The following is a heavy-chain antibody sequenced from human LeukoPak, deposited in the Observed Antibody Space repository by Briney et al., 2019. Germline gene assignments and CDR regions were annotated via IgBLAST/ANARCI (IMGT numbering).Heavy chain of an antibody. V-gene: IGHV3-9*01. J-gene: IGHJ4*02. D-gene: IGHD5-12*01. Sequence: GGSLRLSCAASGFTFDDYAMHWVRQAPGKGLEWVSGISWNSGSIGYADSVKGRFTISRDNAKNSLYLQMNSLRAEDTALYYCARGGFIRLRGKFDYWGQGTLVTVSS. CDR3: ARGGFIRLRGKFDY. CDR2: ISWNSGSI. CDR1: GFTFDDYA.